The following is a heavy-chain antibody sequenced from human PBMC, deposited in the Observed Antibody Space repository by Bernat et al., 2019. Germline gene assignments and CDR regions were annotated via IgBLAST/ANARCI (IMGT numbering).Heavy chain of an antibody. V-gene: IGHV5-10-1*03. CDR1: GYSFTLYW. Sequence: EVQLVQSGAEVKKPGESLRISCKGSGYSFTLYWISWVRQMPGKGLEWMGKIDPSDSYANYSPSFQGHVTISTDKSITTAYLQWSSLKASDTAMYYCARHSDYGDNFDSWGQGTLVTVSS. D-gene: IGHD4-17*01. CDR2: IDPSDSYA. J-gene: IGHJ4*02. CDR3: ARHSDYGDNFDS.